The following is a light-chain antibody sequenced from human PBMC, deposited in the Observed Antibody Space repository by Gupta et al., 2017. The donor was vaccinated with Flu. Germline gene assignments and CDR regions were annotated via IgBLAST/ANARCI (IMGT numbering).Light chain of an antibody. J-gene: IGKJ1*01. CDR2: AAS. CDR1: QSIRND. Sequence: ATQMTQSPSSLSASVGDRVTITCRASQSIRNDLGWYQQKPGKAPKLLIYAASSLQGGVPSRFSGSGSGTDFSLTISSLQPEDFATYYCQQDYNYPWTFGQGTKVEVK. V-gene: IGKV1-6*01. CDR3: QQDYNYPWT.